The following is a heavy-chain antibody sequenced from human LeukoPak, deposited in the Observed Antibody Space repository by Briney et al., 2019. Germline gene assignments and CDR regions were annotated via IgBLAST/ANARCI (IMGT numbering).Heavy chain of an antibody. CDR1: GDSISSDDYY. V-gene: IGHV4-39*07. Sequence: PSETLSLTRTVSGDSISSDDYYWSWVRQPPGKGLEWIGEIYHSGSTNYNPSLKSRVTISVDKSKNQFSLKLSSVTAADTAVYYCARRGSYFVYQLLFDYWGQGTLVTVSS. J-gene: IGHJ4*02. CDR3: ARRGSYFVYQLLFDY. CDR2: IYHSGST. D-gene: IGHD2-2*01.